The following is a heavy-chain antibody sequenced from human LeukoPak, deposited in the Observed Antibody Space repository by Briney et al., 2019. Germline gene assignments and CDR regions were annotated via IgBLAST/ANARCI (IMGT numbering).Heavy chain of an antibody. Sequence: GGSLRLSCAASGFTFSDYGIHWVRQAPGKGLEWVAVIWYDGTNKYYGDSVKGRYTISRDNSKNTLYLQMNSLRAEDTAVYYCAKDRGSYSTTADSWGQGTLVTVSS. CDR1: GFTFSDYG. D-gene: IGHD1-26*01. V-gene: IGHV3-33*06. CDR3: AKDRGSYSTTADS. J-gene: IGHJ5*01. CDR2: IWYDGTNK.